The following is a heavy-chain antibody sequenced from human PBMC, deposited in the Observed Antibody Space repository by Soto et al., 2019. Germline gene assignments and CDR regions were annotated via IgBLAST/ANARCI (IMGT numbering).Heavy chain of an antibody. D-gene: IGHD1-1*01. CDR1: GGTFSSYA. V-gene: IGHV1-69*13. CDR2: IIPIFGAA. J-gene: IGHJ4*02. CDR3: ARAIWNYFHY. Sequence: GASVKVSCKASGGTFSSYAISWVRQAPGQGLEWMGGIIPIFGAANYAQKFQGRVTTTADESKSTAYMELSSLRSEDKAVYYCARAIWNYFHYCGQGTLVPVSS.